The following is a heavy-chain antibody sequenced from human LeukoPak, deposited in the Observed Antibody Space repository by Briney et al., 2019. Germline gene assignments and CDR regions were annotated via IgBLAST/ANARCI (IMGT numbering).Heavy chain of an antibody. CDR1: GGSISSSSYY. Sequence: SETLSLTCTVSGGSISSSSYYWGWIRQPPGKGLEWIGEINHSGSTNYNPSLKSRVTISVDTSKNQFSLKLSSVTAADTAVYYCARGDYYDSSGYYPFDYWGQGTLVTVSS. D-gene: IGHD3-22*01. J-gene: IGHJ4*02. V-gene: IGHV4-39*07. CDR3: ARGDYYDSSGYYPFDY. CDR2: INHSGST.